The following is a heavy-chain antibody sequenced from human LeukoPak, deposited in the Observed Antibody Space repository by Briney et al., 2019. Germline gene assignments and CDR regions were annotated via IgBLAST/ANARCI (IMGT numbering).Heavy chain of an antibody. D-gene: IGHD5-24*01. J-gene: IGHJ2*01. V-gene: IGHV1-18*01. Sequence: ASVKVSCKASGYNFEILGISWVRQAPGQGLEWMGWISAYAGNTDTAQKFEDRVTMTSDTSTNTAYMDLRNLTSDDTAVYYCTRTLGGLTVDGATGFDLWGRGTLVTVSS. CDR1: GYNFEILG. CDR2: ISAYAGNT. CDR3: TRTLGGLTVDGATGFDL.